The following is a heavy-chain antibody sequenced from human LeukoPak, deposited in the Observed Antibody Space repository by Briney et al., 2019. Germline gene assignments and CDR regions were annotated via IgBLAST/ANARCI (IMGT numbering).Heavy chain of an antibody. CDR1: GFTFSVYW. Sequence: GGSLRLSCAASGFTFSVYWMSWVRQAPGKGLEWVANIKENGREKYYADSVKGRFTISRDNAKNSLYLEMNSLRAEDTAVYYCARGPDCGGDCYHFDYWGQGTLVTVSS. J-gene: IGHJ4*02. CDR2: IKENGREK. CDR3: ARGPDCGGDCYHFDY. D-gene: IGHD2-21*02. V-gene: IGHV3-7*03.